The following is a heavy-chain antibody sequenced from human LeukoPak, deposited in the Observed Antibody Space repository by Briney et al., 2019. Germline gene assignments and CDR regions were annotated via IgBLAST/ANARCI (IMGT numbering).Heavy chain of an antibody. CDR1: GFTLSTHW. V-gene: IGHV3-7*01. J-gene: IGHJ4*02. D-gene: IGHD2-15*01. CDR2: IKEDGTEK. CDR3: ARTSCCGGNCYMYFDY. Sequence: PGGSLRLSCVASGFTLSTHWMGWVRQAPGKGLEWVANIKEDGTEKYYVDSVKGRFTISRDIAKYSLYLQMNSLRAEDTAVYYCARTSCCGGNCYMYFDYWGQGTLVTVSS.